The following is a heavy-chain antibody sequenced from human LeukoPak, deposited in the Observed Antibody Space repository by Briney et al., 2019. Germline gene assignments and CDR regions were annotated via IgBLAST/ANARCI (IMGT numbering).Heavy chain of an antibody. V-gene: IGHV3-23*01. J-gene: IGHJ6*02. Sequence: GSLRLSCAASGFTFSSYAMSWVRQAPGKGPEWVSAISGSGGSTYYADSVKGRFTISRDNSKNTLYLQMNSLRAEDTAVYFCAKRYCSGGSCYPLSYAYYGFDVWGQGTTVTVSS. CDR2: ISGSGGST. D-gene: IGHD2-15*01. CDR1: GFTFSSYA. CDR3: AKRYCSGGSCYPLSYAYYGFDV.